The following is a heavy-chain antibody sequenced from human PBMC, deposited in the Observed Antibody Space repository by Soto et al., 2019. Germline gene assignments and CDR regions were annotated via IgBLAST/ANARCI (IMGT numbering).Heavy chain of an antibody. CDR3: ASFNMVRGVNYLYY. CDR1: GGSISSGGYY. V-gene: IGHV4-31*03. CDR2: IYYSGST. Sequence: PSETLSLTCTVSGGSISSGGYYWSWIRQHPGKGLEWIGYIYYSGSTYYNPSLKSRVTISVDTSKNQFSLKLSSVTAADTAVYYCASFNMVRGVNYLYYWGQGTLVTVSS. J-gene: IGHJ4*02. D-gene: IGHD3-10*01.